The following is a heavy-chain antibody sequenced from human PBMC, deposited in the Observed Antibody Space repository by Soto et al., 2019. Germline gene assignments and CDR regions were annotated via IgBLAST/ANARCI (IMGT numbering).Heavy chain of an antibody. CDR1: GFSVSTIGVS. V-gene: IGHV2-5*01. Sequence: QITLKESGPPLVKPTQTLTLTCTFSGFSVSTIGVSLGWIRQPPGKALELLALISWNDDKRYSPSLKTRLTITKDTLNNQVVLTMTNMAPVDTATYYCARSTFCGVVRAGFDYWGQGSMVTVSS. CDR2: ISWNDDK. J-gene: IGHJ4*02. CDR3: ARSTFCGVVRAGFDY. D-gene: IGHD3-3*01.